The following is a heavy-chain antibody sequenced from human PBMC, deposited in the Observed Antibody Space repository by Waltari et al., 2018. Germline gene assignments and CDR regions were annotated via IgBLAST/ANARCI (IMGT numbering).Heavy chain of an antibody. CDR1: GFPLRSYW. J-gene: IGHJ3*02. CDR2: IKKDGSEE. V-gene: IGHV3-7*01. CDR3: ARDQWFAFDI. Sequence: EVQLVESGGGLVQPGGSLGLSCAASGFPLRSYWMSWVRQAPGKGLEWVANIKKDGSEEYYVDSVRGRFTISRDNAKNSLYLQMNSLRPEDTAVYYCARDQWFAFDIWGQGTMVTVSS. D-gene: IGHD3-22*01.